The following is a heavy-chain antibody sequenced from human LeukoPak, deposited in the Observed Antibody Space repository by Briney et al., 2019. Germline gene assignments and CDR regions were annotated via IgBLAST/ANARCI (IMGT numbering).Heavy chain of an antibody. J-gene: IGHJ5*02. V-gene: IGHV4-39*07. CDR3: ARGSVGDNVFWFDP. CDR2: IYHSGDT. Sequence: KPSETLSLTCTVSGGSISGSSYYWGWIRQPPGKGLEWIGDIYHSGDTNYNPSLKSRLTISLDQPKNQFSLNLTSVTAADTAVYYCARGSVGDNVFWFDPWGQGTLVTVSS. D-gene: IGHD3-16*01. CDR1: GGSISGSSYY.